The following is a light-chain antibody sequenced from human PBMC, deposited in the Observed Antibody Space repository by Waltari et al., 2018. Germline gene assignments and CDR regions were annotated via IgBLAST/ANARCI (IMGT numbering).Light chain of an antibody. CDR3: QKYGSLPAT. V-gene: IGKV3-20*01. CDR2: DAS. CDR1: QSISRY. Sequence: EIMLKQSPGTLSLSPGERATLSCRASQSISRYLAWYQQKPGQAPRLLIYDASSRATGIPDRFSGSGSGTDFSLTISRLEPEDFAVYYCQKYGSLPATFGQGTKVEIK. J-gene: IGKJ1*01.